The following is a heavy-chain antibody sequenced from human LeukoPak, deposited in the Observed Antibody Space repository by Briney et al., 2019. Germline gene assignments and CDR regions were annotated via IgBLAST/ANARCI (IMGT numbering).Heavy chain of an antibody. CDR1: GFTFSSYW. V-gene: IGHV3-74*01. J-gene: IGHJ4*02. D-gene: IGHD5-24*01. CDR3: ARRLRDGGTDYFDY. CDR2: INSDGSST. Sequence: GGSLRLFCAASGFTFSSYWMHWVRQAPGKGLVWVSRINSDGSSTSYADSAKGRFTISRDNAKNTLYLQMNSLRAEDTAVYYCARRLRDGGTDYFDYWGQGTLVTVSS.